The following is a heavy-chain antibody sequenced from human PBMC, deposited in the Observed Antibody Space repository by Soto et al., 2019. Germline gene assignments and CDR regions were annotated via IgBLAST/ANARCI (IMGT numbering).Heavy chain of an antibody. Sequence: EVQLVESGGGLVKPGGSLRRSCAASGFTFSSYSMNWVRQAPGKGLEWVSSISSSSSYIYYEDSVKGRFTISRDNAKNSLYRQMNSLGADDTAVYYCARMDYYDSSGYDAFDIWGQGTMVSVSS. V-gene: IGHV3-21*01. CDR2: ISSSSSYI. J-gene: IGHJ3*02. CDR3: ARMDYYDSSGYDAFDI. CDR1: GFTFSSYS. D-gene: IGHD3-22*01.